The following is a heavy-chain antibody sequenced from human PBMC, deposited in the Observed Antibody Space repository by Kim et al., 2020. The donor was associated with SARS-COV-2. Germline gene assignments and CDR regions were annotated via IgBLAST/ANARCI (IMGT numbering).Heavy chain of an antibody. CDR1: GKTFTTYA. J-gene: IGHJ4*02. CDR2: INGDTGNT. Sequence: ASVKVSCKASGKTFTTYAMHWVRQAPGQSPEWMGWINGDTGNTKYSQKFQDRVTITRDTSASIAYMELSSLRSEDTAIYYCARDLIAVSGRHVGFDFWGQGTPVTVSS. CDR3: ARDLIAVSGRHVGFDF. D-gene: IGHD6-19*01. V-gene: IGHV1-3*01.